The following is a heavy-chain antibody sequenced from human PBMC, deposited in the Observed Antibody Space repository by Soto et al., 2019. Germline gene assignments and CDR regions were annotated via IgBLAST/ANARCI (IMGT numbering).Heavy chain of an antibody. J-gene: IGHJ5*02. CDR2: ISSNSGTI. CDR1: GFTFSRYS. D-gene: IGHD3-10*01. CDR3: AKENYGSGVPGP. V-gene: IGHV3-48*02. Sequence: EEQLVESGGDLVQPGESLRLSCAASGFTFSRYSMNWVRQAPGKGLEWVSYISSNSGTIYYADSVKGRFTISRDNAKNSLYLQMNSLRDEDTAVYYCAKENYGSGVPGPWCQGTLVTVSS.